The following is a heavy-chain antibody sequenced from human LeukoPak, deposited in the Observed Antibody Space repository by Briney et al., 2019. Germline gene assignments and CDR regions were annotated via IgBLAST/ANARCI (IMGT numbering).Heavy chain of an antibody. Sequence: GGSLRLSCAASGFTFSDYYMSWIRQAPGKGLEWVSYISSSGSTIYYADSVKGRFTISRDNAKNSLYLQMNSLRAEDTAVYYCASRNQDCTNGVCYPSAWGKGTTVTVSS. CDR2: ISSSGSTI. CDR3: ASRNQDCTNGVCYPSA. J-gene: IGHJ6*04. CDR1: GFTFSDYY. V-gene: IGHV3-11*04. D-gene: IGHD2-8*01.